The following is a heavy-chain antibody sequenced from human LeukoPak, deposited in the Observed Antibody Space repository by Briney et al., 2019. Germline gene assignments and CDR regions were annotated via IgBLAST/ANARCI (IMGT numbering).Heavy chain of an antibody. J-gene: IGHJ3*02. Sequence: ALVKVSCKASGYTFTGYYMHWVRQAPGQGLEWMGWINPNSGGTNYAQKFQGRVTMTRDTSISTAYMELSRLRSDDTAVYYCARGGSSGYYDAFDIWGQGTMVTVSS. V-gene: IGHV1-2*02. CDR2: INPNSGGT. CDR1: GYTFTGYY. D-gene: IGHD3-22*01. CDR3: ARGGSSGYYDAFDI.